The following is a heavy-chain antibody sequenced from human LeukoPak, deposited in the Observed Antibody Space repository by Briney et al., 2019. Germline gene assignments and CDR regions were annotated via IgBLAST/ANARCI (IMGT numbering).Heavy chain of an antibody. D-gene: IGHD4-17*01. Sequence: GGSLRLSCAASGFTFSSYAMSWVRQAPGKGLEWVSAISGSGGSAYYADSVKGRFTISRDNSKNTLYLQMNSLRAEDAAVYYCAKGPAVTTDFDYWGQGTLVTVSS. CDR1: GFTFSSYA. V-gene: IGHV3-23*01. CDR3: AKGPAVTTDFDY. CDR2: ISGSGGSA. J-gene: IGHJ4*02.